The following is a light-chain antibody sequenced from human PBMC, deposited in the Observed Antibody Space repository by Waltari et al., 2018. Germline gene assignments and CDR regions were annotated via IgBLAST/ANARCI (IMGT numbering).Light chain of an antibody. J-gene: IGKJ1*01. Sequence: DVVLAQSPLSLPVTLGQPASISCRSSQSLAYTDGNTYLNWLQQRPGQSPRRLISYVSNRDTGVPDSFSGSGSGTDFTLESSRVEAEDVGVYDCMQSRLLPWTLGQGTTVEIK. CDR3: MQSRLLPWT. V-gene: IGKV2-30*01. CDR2: YVS. CDR1: QSLAYTDGNTY.